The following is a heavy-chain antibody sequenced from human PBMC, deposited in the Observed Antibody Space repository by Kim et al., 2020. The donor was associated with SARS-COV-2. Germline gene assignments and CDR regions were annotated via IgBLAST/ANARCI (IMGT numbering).Heavy chain of an antibody. CDR3: AKGCVDSSSWYYYYGMDV. Sequence: GGSLRLSCAASGFTFSSYAMSWVRQAPGKGLEWVSAISGSGGSTYYADSVKGRFTISRDNSKNTLYLQMNSLRAEDTAVYYCAKGCVDSSSWYYYYGMDVWGQGTTVTVSS. J-gene: IGHJ6*02. D-gene: IGHD6-13*01. CDR1: GFTFSSYA. CDR2: ISGSGGST. V-gene: IGHV3-23*01.